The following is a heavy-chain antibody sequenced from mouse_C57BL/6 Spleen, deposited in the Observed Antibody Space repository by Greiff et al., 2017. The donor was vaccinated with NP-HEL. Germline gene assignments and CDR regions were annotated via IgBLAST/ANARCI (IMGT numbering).Heavy chain of an antibody. CDR3: AEGSNYGWFAY. D-gene: IGHD2-5*01. Sequence: EVKLQESGPALVKPSPPVSLTCTVTGYSITNGNHWWNWIRQVSGSKLEWIGYISSSGSTDSNPSLKSRISITRDTSKNQLFLQLNSVTTEDIATYYCAEGSNYGWFAYWGQGTLVTVSA. J-gene: IGHJ3*01. V-gene: IGHV3-4*01. CDR1: GYSITNGNHW. CDR2: ISSSGST.